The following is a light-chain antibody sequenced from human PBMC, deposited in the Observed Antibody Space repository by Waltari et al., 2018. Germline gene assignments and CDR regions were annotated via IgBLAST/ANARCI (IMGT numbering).Light chain of an antibody. V-gene: IGKV1-NL1*01. J-gene: IGKJ2*01. CDR2: AAS. Sequence: IQITQSTSSLSASVGDRVTITCRASQAISDSLAWYQQKPGKAPKLLLYAASRLESGVPSRFSGSGSGTDYTLAISSLQPEDFAIYYCQQYSSQPYTFGQGTKLEI. CDR3: QQYSSQPYT. CDR1: QAISDS.